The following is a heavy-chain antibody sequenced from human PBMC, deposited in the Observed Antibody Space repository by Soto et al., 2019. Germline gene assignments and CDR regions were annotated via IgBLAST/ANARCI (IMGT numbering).Heavy chain of an antibody. CDR3: ARMYSSGWLFAY. D-gene: IGHD6-19*01. V-gene: IGHV1-18*01. CDR2: INIYKGNT. Sequence: KVSCKASGYTFSNYGISWVRQAPGQGLEWLGWINIYKGNTNYAQKFQDRVTMTTDISTSTAYMELRSLTSDDTAVYYCARMYSSGWLFAYWGQGTLVTVSS. J-gene: IGHJ4*02. CDR1: GYTFSNYG.